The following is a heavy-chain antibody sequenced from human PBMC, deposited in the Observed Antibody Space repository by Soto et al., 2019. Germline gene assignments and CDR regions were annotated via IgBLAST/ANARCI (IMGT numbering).Heavy chain of an antibody. V-gene: IGHV3-48*02. Sequence: PGGSLRLSCAASGFTFSSYSMNWVRQAPGKGLEWVSYISSSSSTIYYADSVKGRFTISRDNAKNSLYLQMNSLRDEDTAVYYCARDGRIQLWFRVGFDYWGQGTLVTAPQ. J-gene: IGHJ4*02. D-gene: IGHD5-18*01. CDR3: ARDGRIQLWFRVGFDY. CDR1: GFTFSSYS. CDR2: ISSSSSTI.